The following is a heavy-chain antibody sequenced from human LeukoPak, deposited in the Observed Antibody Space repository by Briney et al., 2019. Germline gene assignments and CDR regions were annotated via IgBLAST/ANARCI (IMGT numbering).Heavy chain of an antibody. J-gene: IGHJ2*01. CDR1: GGSISSGDYY. V-gene: IGHV4-30-4*08. D-gene: IGHD4-17*01. CDR3: ARDYGDYVDWYFDL. CDR2: IYYSGST. Sequence: SETLSLTCTVSGGSISSGDYYWSWIRQPPGKGLEWIGYIYYSGSTYYNPSLKSRVTISVDTSKNQFSLKLSSVTAADTAVYYCARDYGDYVDWYFDLWGRGTLVTVSS.